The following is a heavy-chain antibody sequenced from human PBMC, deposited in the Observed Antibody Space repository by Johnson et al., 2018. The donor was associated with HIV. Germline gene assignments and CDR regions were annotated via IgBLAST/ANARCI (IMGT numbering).Heavy chain of an antibody. CDR2: INWNGGRT. Sequence: VQLVESGGGLVQPGGSLRLSCAASGFTFDDYGMSWVRQAPGKGLEWVSGINWNGGRTDYADSVKGRFTISRDNSKNTLYLEMVNVRAEDTAVYCCTKNGGWIQLVGAFEIWGQGTTVTVSS. J-gene: IGHJ3*02. V-gene: IGHV3-20*04. CDR1: GFTFDDYG. CDR3: TKNGGWIQLVGAFEI. D-gene: IGHD5-24*01.